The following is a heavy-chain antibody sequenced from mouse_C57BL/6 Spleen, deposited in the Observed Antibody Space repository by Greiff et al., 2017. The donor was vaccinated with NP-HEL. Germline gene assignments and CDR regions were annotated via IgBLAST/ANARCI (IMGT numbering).Heavy chain of an antibody. Sequence: QVQLQQPGAELVMPGASVKLSCKASGYTFTSYWMHWVKQRPGQGLEWIGEIDPSDSYPNYNQKFKGKSTLTVDKSSSTAYMQLSSLTSEDSAVYYCARGDYDGAMDDWGQGTSVTVSS. J-gene: IGHJ4*01. V-gene: IGHV1-69*01. CDR3: ARGDYDGAMDD. CDR2: IDPSDSYP. CDR1: GYTFTSYW. D-gene: IGHD2-4*01.